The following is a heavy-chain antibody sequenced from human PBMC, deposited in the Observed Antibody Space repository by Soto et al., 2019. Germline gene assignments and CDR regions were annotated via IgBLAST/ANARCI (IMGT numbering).Heavy chain of an antibody. CDR3: AKGGSYYYDSSGYYAN. V-gene: IGHV3-23*01. CDR2: ISGSGGSS. CDR1: GFTFYSYA. D-gene: IGHD3-22*01. Sequence: GGSLRLSCAASGFTFYSYAMSWVRQATGKGLEWVSAISGSGGSSYYADSLKGRFTISRDNSKNTLFLQMNSLRAEDTAIYYCAKGGSYYYDSSGYYANWGQGTLVTVSS. J-gene: IGHJ4*02.